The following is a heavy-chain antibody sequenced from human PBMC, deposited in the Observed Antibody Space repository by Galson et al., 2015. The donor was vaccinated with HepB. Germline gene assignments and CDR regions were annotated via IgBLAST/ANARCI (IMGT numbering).Heavy chain of an antibody. D-gene: IGHD6-19*01. J-gene: IGHJ6*02. CDR3: ARVSMSSSGWYVRYGLDV. CDR1: GGSISSTSHH. V-gene: IGHV4-39*07. CDR2: SYYSGVT. Sequence: ETLSLTCTVSGGSISSTSHHWGWIRQPPGKGLEWIGSSYYSGVTNYNPSLKSRVTISVDTSKNQFSLRLTSVTAADTAVYYCARVSMSSSGWYVRYGLDVWGQGTTVTVS.